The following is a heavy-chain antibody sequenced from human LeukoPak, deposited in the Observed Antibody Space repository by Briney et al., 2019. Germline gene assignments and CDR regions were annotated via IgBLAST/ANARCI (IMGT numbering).Heavy chain of an antibody. CDR1: GFTFSTYW. Sequence: GSLRLSCAASGFTFSTYWMHWIRQPPGKGLEWIGYIYYSGSTNYNPSLKSRVTISLDTSKNQFSLNLTSVTAADTAVYYCARFTPQGYGWGGYNRFDPWGQGTLVTVSS. D-gene: IGHD3-16*01. CDR3: ARFTPQGYGWGGYNRFDP. CDR2: IYYSGST. J-gene: IGHJ5*02. V-gene: IGHV4-59*01.